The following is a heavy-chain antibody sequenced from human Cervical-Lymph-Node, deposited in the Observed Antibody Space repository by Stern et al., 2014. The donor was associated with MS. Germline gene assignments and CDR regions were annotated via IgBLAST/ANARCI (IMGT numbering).Heavy chain of an antibody. V-gene: IGHV4-61*01. CDR3: ASVAGGTGWYFDL. CDR2: FSYSVST. D-gene: IGHD1-1*01. Sequence: QLQLQESGPGLAKPSETLSLTCTVSGASGASISNYYLSWIRQSPGKGLEWIGHFSYSVSTKSNPCPESRVTMSVDTSRNQFSLKLSSVTAADTAVYYCASVAGGTGWYFDLWGRGTLVTVSS. J-gene: IGHJ2*01. CDR1: GASGASISNYY.